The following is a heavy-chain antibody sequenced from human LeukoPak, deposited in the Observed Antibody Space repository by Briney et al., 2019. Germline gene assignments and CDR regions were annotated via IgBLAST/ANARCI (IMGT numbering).Heavy chain of an antibody. D-gene: IGHD3-10*01. J-gene: IGHJ6*03. Sequence: PGGSLRLSCAASGFTFSSYSMNWVRQAPGKGLEWVSSISSSSSYIYYADSVKGRFTISRDNAKNSLYLQMNSLRAEDTAVYYCASGITMVRGHGDMDVWGKGTTVTVSS. CDR3: ASGITMVRGHGDMDV. V-gene: IGHV3-21*01. CDR2: ISSSSSYI. CDR1: GFTFSSYS.